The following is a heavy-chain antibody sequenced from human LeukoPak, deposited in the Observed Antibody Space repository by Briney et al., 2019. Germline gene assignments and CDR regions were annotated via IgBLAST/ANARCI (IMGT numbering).Heavy chain of an antibody. CDR1: GYTFTGYY. Sequence: ASVKVSCKASGYTFTGYYIHWVRLAPGQGLEWMGWISPNSGDTNFAQKFQGRVTMTRDTSISTAYMELSSLRSDDTALYYCATAIAGVTTDYWGQGTLVTVSS. V-gene: IGHV1-2*02. CDR2: ISPNSGDT. J-gene: IGHJ4*02. CDR3: ATAIAGVTTDY. D-gene: IGHD1-26*01.